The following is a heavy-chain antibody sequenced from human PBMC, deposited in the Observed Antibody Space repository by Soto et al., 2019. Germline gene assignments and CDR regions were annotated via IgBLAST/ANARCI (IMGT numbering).Heavy chain of an antibody. CDR2: ISGNGVST. J-gene: IGHJ6*02. V-gene: IGHV3-23*01. CDR1: GFTFSSYA. CDR3: AKVQGSGSGLYYFYYYGMDV. D-gene: IGHD3-10*01. Sequence: EVQLLESGGGLVQPGGSLRLSCAASGFTFSSYALSWVRQAPGKGLQCVSTISGNGVSTYYADSMKGLFTISRDNSRNTLYLQMNSLRAEDTAVYYCAKVQGSGSGLYYFYYYGMDVWGQGTTVTVSS.